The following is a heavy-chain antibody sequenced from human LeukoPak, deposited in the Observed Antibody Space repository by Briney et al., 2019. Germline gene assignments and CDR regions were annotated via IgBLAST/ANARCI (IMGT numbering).Heavy chain of an antibody. D-gene: IGHD1/OR15-1a*01. CDR3: ARNKRADI. CDR1: GFSFSDYW. Sequence: GGSLRLSCAVSGFSFSDYWMSWVRQAPGKGPEWVANIKQDGSETNCVDSVRGRFTISRDNAKNSLSLQMISLRAEDTALYYCARNKRADIWGQGTMVTVSS. V-gene: IGHV3-7*01. CDR2: IKQDGSET. J-gene: IGHJ3*02.